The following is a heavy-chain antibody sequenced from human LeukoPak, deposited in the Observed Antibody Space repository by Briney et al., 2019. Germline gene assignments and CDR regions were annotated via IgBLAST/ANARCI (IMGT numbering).Heavy chain of an antibody. CDR3: VKSAAGTADFDS. CDR1: GGSISSGTYY. V-gene: IGHV4-61*02. J-gene: IGHJ4*02. CDR2: ISASGST. Sequence: SETLSLTCTVSGGSISSGTYYWSWIRQPAGKVLEWIGRISASGSTNYNPSLQSRVTISVDTSKNQFSLKVSSVTAADTAVYYCVKSAAGTADFDSWGQGTLVTVSS. D-gene: IGHD1-1*01.